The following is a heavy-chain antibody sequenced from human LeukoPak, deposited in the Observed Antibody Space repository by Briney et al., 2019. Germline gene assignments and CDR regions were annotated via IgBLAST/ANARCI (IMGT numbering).Heavy chain of an antibody. CDR2: INPNSGGT. Sequence: GASVKVSCKASGYTFTGYYMHWVRQAPGQGLEWMGWINPNSGGTNYAQKFQGRVTMTRDTSISTAYMGLSRLRSDDTAEYYCARDIVVVVAAIGGNWFDPWGQGTLVTVSS. CDR3: ARDIVVVVAAIGGNWFDP. J-gene: IGHJ5*02. CDR1: GYTFTGYY. V-gene: IGHV1-2*02. D-gene: IGHD2-15*01.